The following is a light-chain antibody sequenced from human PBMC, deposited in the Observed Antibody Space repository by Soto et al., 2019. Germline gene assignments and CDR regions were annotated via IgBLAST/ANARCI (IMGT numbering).Light chain of an antibody. Sequence: QSALTQPASVSESPGQSITISCTGTSSDVGSYDLVSWYQHHPGKAPKLIIYEVSKQPSGVSNRFSGSKSGNTASLTISGLQAEDEADYFCCSYAASSDVVFGGGTKLTVL. V-gene: IGLV2-23*02. CDR2: EVS. CDR3: CSYAASSDVV. J-gene: IGLJ2*01. CDR1: SSDVGSYDL.